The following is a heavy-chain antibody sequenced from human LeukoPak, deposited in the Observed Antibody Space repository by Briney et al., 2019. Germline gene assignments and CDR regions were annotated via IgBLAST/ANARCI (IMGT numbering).Heavy chain of an antibody. V-gene: IGHV3-30*04. Sequence: GGFLRLSCAASGFTFSSYAMHWVRQAPGKGLEWVAVISYDGSNKYYADSVKGRFTISRDNSKNTLYLQMNSLRAEDTAVYYCARVRGYCSSTSCYSLDYWGQGTLVTVSS. J-gene: IGHJ4*02. CDR1: GFTFSSYA. CDR2: ISYDGSNK. D-gene: IGHD2-2*02. CDR3: ARVRGYCSSTSCYSLDY.